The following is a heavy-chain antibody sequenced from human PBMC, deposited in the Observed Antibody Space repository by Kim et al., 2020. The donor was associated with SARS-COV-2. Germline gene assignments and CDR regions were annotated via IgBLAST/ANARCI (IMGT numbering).Heavy chain of an antibody. J-gene: IGHJ4*02. V-gene: IGHV1-2*02. Sequence: KFQGRVTMTRDTSISTAYMELSRLRSDDTAVYYCARETYYYGSGSYYLDYWGQGTLVTVSS. CDR3: ARETYYYGSGSYYLDY. D-gene: IGHD3-10*01.